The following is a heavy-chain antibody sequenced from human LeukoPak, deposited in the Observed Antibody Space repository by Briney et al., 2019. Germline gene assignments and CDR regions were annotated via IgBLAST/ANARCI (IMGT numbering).Heavy chain of an antibody. CDR2: IYPGDSDT. CDR3: ARHFVPGIAAAAIDY. J-gene: IGHJ4*02. CDR1: GYSFTSYW. Sequence: GESLKISCKGSGYSFTSYWIGWVRQMPGKGLEWMGIIYPGDSDTRYSPSFQGQVTISADKSIGTAYLQWSSLKASDTAMYYCARHFVPGIAAAAIDYWGQGTLVTVSS. V-gene: IGHV5-51*01. D-gene: IGHD6-13*01.